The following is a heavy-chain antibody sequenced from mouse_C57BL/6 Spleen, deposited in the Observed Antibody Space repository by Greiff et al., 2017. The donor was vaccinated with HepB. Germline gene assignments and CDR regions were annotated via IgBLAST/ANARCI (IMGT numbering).Heavy chain of an antibody. V-gene: IGHV1-82*01. CDR2: IYPGDGDT. Sequence: VQLQQSGPELVKPGASVKISCKASGYAFSSSWMNWVKQRPGKGLEWIGRIYPGDGDTNYNGKFKGKATLTADKSSSTAYMQLSSLTSEDSAVYFCARSARYWYFDVWGTGTTVTVSS. CDR1: GYAFSSSW. CDR3: ARSARYWYFDV. J-gene: IGHJ1*03.